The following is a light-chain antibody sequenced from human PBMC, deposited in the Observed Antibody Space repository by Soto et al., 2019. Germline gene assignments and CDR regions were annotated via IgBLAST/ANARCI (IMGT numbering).Light chain of an antibody. CDR1: SSDVGSHNR. CDR3: NSLSAAGSSYV. J-gene: IGLJ1*01. CDR2: EVT. V-gene: IGLV2-14*01. Sequence: QSALTQPASVSGSPGQSIAISCTGTSSDVGSHNRVSWYQQYPGKAPKLIIYEVTNRPSGVSARFSGPKFGSTASLTISGLQAEDEGEYYCNSLSAAGSSYVFGPGTKLTVL.